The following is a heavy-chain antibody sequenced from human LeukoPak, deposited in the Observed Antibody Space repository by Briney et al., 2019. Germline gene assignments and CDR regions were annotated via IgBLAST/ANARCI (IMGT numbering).Heavy chain of an antibody. CDR2: INWNGGST. V-gene: IGHV3-20*04. CDR3: ASYDSSGYEHPY. D-gene: IGHD3-22*01. Sequence: GGSLRLSCAASGFTFDDYGMSWVRQAPGKGLEWVSGINWNGGSTGYADSVKGRFTISRDNAKNSLCLQMNSLRAEDTALYYCASYDSSGYEHPYWGQGTLVTVSS. J-gene: IGHJ4*02. CDR1: GFTFDDYG.